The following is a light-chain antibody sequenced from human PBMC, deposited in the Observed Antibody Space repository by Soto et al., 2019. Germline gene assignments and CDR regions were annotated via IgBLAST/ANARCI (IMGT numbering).Light chain of an antibody. CDR3: QQSYSTLRT. CDR1: QSVNTY. J-gene: IGKJ1*01. Sequence: DIQMTQSPSSLSASVGDRVTITCRASQSVNTYLHWYQQKAGQAPKLLIYAASSLQSGVPSRFSGSGSGTDFTLTISSLQPEDFATYYCQQSYSTLRTFGQGTKVDIK. CDR2: AAS. V-gene: IGKV1-39*01.